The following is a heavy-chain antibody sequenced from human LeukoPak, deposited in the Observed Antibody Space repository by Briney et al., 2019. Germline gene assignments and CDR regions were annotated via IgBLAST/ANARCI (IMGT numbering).Heavy chain of an antibody. CDR1: GDSVSSNSAA. J-gene: IGHJ4*02. D-gene: IGHD1-1*01. CDR2: TYYRSKWYN. CDR3: ASSVWNDGMFDY. Sequence: SQTLSLTCAISGDSVSSNSAAWNWIRQSPSRGLGWLGRTYYRSKWYNDYAVSVKSRITINPDTSKNQFSLQLNSVTPEDTAVYYCASSVWNDGMFDYWGQGTLVTVSS. V-gene: IGHV6-1*01.